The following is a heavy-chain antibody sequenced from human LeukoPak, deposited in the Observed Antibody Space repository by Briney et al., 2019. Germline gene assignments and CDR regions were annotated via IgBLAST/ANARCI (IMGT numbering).Heavy chain of an antibody. J-gene: IGHJ4*02. CDR1: GFTFSSYG. CDR2: ISYDGSNK. V-gene: IGHV3-30*18. D-gene: IGHD6-13*01. Sequence: GGSLRLSCAASGFTFSSYGMHWVRQAPGKGLEWVAVISYDGSNKYYADSVKGRFTISRNNSKNTLYLQMNSLRAEDTAVYSCAKEGEVGSSWYIFDYWGQGTLVTVSS. CDR3: AKEGEVGSSWYIFDY.